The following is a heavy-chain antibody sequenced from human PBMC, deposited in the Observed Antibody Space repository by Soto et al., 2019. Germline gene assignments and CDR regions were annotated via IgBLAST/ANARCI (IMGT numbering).Heavy chain of an antibody. CDR2: MNPNSGNT. Sequence: ASVKVSCKASGYTFTSYDINWVRQATGQGLEWMGWMNPNSGNTGYAQKFQGRVTMTRNTSISTAYMELSSLRSEDTAVYYCARIPNTGWNYAWYYYMDVWGKGTTVTVSS. V-gene: IGHV1-8*01. CDR1: GYTFTSYD. D-gene: IGHD1-7*01. CDR3: ARIPNTGWNYAWYYYMDV. J-gene: IGHJ6*03.